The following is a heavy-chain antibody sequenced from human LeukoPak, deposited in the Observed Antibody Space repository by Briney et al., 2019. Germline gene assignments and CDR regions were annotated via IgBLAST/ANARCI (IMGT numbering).Heavy chain of an antibody. D-gene: IGHD3-22*01. V-gene: IGHV3-21*01. CDR1: GFTFSDYS. CDR2: VNTVSSYI. Sequence: GGSLRLSCAASGFTFSDYSMNWVRQAPGKGLEWVASVNTVSSYIYYADSMRGRFTISRDNAKNSLFLQMNSLRAEDTAVHYCARLRRNSDRSDFFYYYDHWGQGTLVTVSS. J-gene: IGHJ4*02. CDR3: ARLRRNSDRSDFFYYYDH.